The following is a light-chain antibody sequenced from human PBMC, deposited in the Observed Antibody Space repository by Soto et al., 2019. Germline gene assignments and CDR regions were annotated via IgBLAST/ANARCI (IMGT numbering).Light chain of an antibody. CDR1: SSDIGGYNY. J-gene: IGLJ1*01. Sequence: QSALTQPASVSGSHGQSITISCTGTSSDIGGYNYVSWYQQLPGKVPKLIIYDVSNRPSGVSDRFSGSKSGNAASLTISGLQAEDEADYYCSSYTSTRTLYVFGTGTKLTVL. CDR2: DVS. CDR3: SSYTSTRTLYV. V-gene: IGLV2-14*03.